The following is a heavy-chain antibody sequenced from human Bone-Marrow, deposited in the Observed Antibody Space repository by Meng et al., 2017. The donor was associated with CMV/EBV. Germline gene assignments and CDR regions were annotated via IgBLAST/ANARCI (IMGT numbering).Heavy chain of an antibody. J-gene: IGHJ4*02. CDR1: GFTFSSYA. V-gene: IGHV3-30-3*01. CDR2: ISYDGSNK. Sequence: VHLVESGGGVVQPGRSLRLSCAASGFTFSSYAMHWVRQAPGKGLEWVAVISYDGSNKYYADSVKGRFTISRDNSKNTLYLQMNSLRAEDTAVYYCARDPGGYFDYWGQGTLVTVSS. CDR3: ARDPGGYFDY. D-gene: IGHD3-10*01.